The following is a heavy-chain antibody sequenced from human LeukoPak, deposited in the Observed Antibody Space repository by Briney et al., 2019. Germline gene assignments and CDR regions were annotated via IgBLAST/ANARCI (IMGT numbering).Heavy chain of an antibody. CDR2: IYYSGST. J-gene: IGHJ4*02. CDR1: GGSISSSSYY. V-gene: IGHV4-39*01. D-gene: IGHD5-18*01. CDR3: ARRTGKPCGYSYGLGYYFDY. Sequence: SETLSLTCTVSGGSISSSSYYWGWIRQPPGKGLEWIGSIYYSGSTYYNPSLKSRVTISVDTSKNQFSLKLSSVTAADTAVYYCARRTGKPCGYSYGLGYYFDYWGQGTVVTVSS.